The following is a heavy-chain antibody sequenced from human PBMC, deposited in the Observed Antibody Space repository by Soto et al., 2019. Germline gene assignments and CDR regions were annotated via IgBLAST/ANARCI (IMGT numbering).Heavy chain of an antibody. CDR1: GLTFSDYY. CDR3: ARDGNGDYVHFDY. V-gene: IGHV3-11*01. CDR2: ISSSGSTI. D-gene: IGHD4-17*01. J-gene: IGHJ4*02. Sequence: GGSLRLSCASYGLTFSDYYMSLIRPVPGKGLEWVSYISSSGSTIYYADSVKGRFTISRDNAKNSLYLQMNSLRAEDTAVYYCARDGNGDYVHFDYWGQGTLVTVSS.